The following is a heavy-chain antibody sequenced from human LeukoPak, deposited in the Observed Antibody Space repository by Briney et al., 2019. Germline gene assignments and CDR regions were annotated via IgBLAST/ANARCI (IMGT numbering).Heavy chain of an antibody. Sequence: GGSLRLSCAASGFTFSSYAMSWVRQAPGKGLEWVSAISGSGGSTYYADSVKGRFTISRDNSKNTLYLQMNSLRAEDTAVYYCAKNGVYDFWSGPPNWFDPWGQGTLVTVSS. CDR3: AKNGVYDFWSGPPNWFDP. D-gene: IGHD3-3*01. CDR1: GFTFSSYA. J-gene: IGHJ5*02. CDR2: ISGSGGST. V-gene: IGHV3-23*01.